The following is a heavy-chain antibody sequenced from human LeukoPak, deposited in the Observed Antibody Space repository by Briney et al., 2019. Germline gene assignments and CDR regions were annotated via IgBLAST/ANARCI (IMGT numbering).Heavy chain of an antibody. J-gene: IGHJ4*02. CDR3: ASEGSDY. Sequence: GGSLRLSCAASGFTFSSHWMSRVRQAPGKGLEWVANIKQDGSEKYYVDSVKGRFTISRDNAKNSLYLQMNSLRAEDTAVYYCASEGSDYWGQGTLVTVSS. CDR2: IKQDGSEK. D-gene: IGHD2-15*01. CDR1: GFTFSSHW. V-gene: IGHV3-7*01.